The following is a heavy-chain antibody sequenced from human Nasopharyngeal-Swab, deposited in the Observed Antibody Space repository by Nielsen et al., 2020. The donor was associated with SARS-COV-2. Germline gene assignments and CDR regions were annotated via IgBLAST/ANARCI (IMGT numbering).Heavy chain of an antibody. Sequence: GGSLRLSCAASGFTFSSYSMNWVRQAPGKGLEWVSSISSSSSYIYYADSVKGRFTISRDNAKNSLYLQMNSLRAEDTAVYYCARDSDYGDDAFDIWGQGTMVTVSS. CDR1: GFTFSSYS. D-gene: IGHD4-17*01. V-gene: IGHV3-21*01. CDR3: ARDSDYGDDAFDI. CDR2: ISSSSSYI. J-gene: IGHJ3*02.